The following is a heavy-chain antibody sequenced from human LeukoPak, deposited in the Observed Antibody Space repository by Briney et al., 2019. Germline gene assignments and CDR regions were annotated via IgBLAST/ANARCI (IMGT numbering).Heavy chain of an antibody. D-gene: IGHD5-18*01. J-gene: IGHJ4*02. CDR1: GFTFSSYA. V-gene: IGHV3-23*01. CDR2: ITGSAGST. CDR3: ARSGYGTLY. Sequence: GGSLRLSCAASGFTFSSYAMSWVRQAPGKGLEWVSAITGSAGSTYYAGSVKGRFTISRDNAKNSLYLQMNSLGAEDTAVYYCARSGYGTLYWGQGTLVTVSS.